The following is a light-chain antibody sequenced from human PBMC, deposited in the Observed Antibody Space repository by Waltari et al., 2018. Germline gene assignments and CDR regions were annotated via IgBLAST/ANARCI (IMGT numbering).Light chain of an antibody. Sequence: EIVLTQSPGTPSLSPGETATLSCRASQSVGWSLAWYQQKPGRAPRLLIYGASSRATGIPDRFSASGSGTDFSLSISGLEPEDFAVYYCQHYVRLPVTFGRGTKVEIK. J-gene: IGKJ1*01. CDR1: QSVGWS. CDR2: GAS. CDR3: QHYVRLPVT. V-gene: IGKV3-20*01.